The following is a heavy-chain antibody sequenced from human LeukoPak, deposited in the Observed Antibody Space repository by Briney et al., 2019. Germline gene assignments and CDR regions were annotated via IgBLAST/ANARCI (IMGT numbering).Heavy chain of an antibody. V-gene: IGHV3-23*01. J-gene: IGHJ4*02. Sequence: GGSLRLSCAVSGITLSNYGMSWVRQAPGKGLEWVAGISDSGGSTKYADSVKGRFTISRDNPKNTLFLQMNSLRAEDTAVYFCAKRGVVIRVVLVGFHKEAYYFESWAREPWSPSPQ. CDR3: AKRGVVIRVVLVGFHKEAYYFES. D-gene: IGHD3/OR15-3a*01. CDR2: ISDSGGST. CDR1: GITLSNYG.